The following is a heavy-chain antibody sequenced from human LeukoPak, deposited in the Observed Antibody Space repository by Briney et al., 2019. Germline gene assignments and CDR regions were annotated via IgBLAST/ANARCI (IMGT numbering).Heavy chain of an antibody. Sequence: SETLSLTCTVSGGSISTYYWSWIRQPPGKGLEWIGYIYYRGSTKYNPSLKSRVTISVDTSKNQFSLRLSSVTAVDTAGYYCASLTFGYNNYFDPWGQGTPVTVSS. J-gene: IGHJ5*02. CDR3: ASLTFGYNNYFDP. V-gene: IGHV4-59*01. CDR1: GGSISTYY. D-gene: IGHD5-24*01. CDR2: IYYRGST.